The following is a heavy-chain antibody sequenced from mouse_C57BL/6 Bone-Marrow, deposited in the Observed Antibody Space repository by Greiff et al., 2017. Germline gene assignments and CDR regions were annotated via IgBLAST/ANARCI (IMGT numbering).Heavy chain of an antibody. CDR1: GYTFTSYW. D-gene: IGHD2-5*01. J-gene: IGHJ1*03. Sequence: QVHVQQPVAELVKPGASVKMSCKASGYTFTSYWITWVKQRPGQGLEWIGDIYPGSGSTNYTEKFKSKATLTVDTSSSTAYMQLSSLTSEDSAVYYCARPDYSNYWSFAVWGTATTGTASS. V-gene: IGHV1-55*01. CDR2: IYPGSGST. CDR3: ARPDYSNYWSFAV.